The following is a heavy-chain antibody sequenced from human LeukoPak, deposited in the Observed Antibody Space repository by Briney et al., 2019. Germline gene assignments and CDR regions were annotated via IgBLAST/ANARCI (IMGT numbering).Heavy chain of an antibody. CDR2: IYYSGST. V-gene: IGHV4-39*01. CDR3: ARVPYSSGWYGFDP. CDR1: GGSISSSSYY. J-gene: IGHJ5*02. Sequence: KPSETLSLTCPVSGGSISSSSYYWGWVRQPPGKGLEWIGSIYYSGSTYYNPSLKSRVTISVDTSKNQFSLKLRSGTAADTAVYYCARVPYSSGWYGFDPWGQGTLVTVSS. D-gene: IGHD6-19*01.